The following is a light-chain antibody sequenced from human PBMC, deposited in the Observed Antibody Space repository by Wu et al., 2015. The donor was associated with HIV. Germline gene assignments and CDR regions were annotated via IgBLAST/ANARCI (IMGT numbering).Light chain of an antibody. Sequence: EVVLTQSPGSLSLSPGERATLSCRASQSISSTHLAWYQQRPGQAPRLLIYGASNRATGIPARFSGSGSGTDFTLTISRLEPEDFAVYYCQQYGSTLYSFGQGTKLEI. CDR1: QSISSTH. CDR3: QQYGSTLYS. V-gene: IGKV3-20*01. J-gene: IGKJ2*03. CDR2: GAS.